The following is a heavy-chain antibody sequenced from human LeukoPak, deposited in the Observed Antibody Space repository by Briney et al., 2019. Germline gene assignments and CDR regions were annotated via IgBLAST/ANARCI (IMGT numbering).Heavy chain of an antibody. Sequence: PGGSLRLSCVASGFTFSSYAMSWVRQAPGKGMEWVSAISGSGSSTYYADSVKGRFTISRDNSKNTLYLQMNSLRAEDTAVYYCAKMDEGYSRHFDYWGQGTLVTASS. V-gene: IGHV3-23*01. J-gene: IGHJ4*02. D-gene: IGHD6-13*01. CDR2: ISGSGSST. CDR3: AKMDEGYSRHFDY. CDR1: GFTFSSYA.